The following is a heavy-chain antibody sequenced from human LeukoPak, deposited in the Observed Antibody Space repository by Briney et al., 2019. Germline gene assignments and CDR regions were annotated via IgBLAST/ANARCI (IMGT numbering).Heavy chain of an antibody. CDR3: AIINHPDGRVY. CDR1: GYRFTSYW. V-gene: IGHV5-51*01. J-gene: IGHJ4*02. CDR2: IYAGNSDA. D-gene: IGHD5-24*01. Sequence: GESLKISCKGSGYRFTSYWIGWVRQMPGKGLEWTAIIYAGNSDAKYSPSSQGQVSISTDRSISTAYLHWSSLKASDTAIYYCAIINHPDGRVYWGQGTLVTVSS.